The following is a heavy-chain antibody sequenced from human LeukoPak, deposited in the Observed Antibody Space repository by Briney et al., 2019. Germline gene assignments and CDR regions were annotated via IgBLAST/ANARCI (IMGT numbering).Heavy chain of an antibody. CDR3: AKGQGNMLRDPAGH. CDR2: VSAGGGST. CDR1: GFIFNTYA. D-gene: IGHD3-10*01. J-gene: IGHJ4*02. V-gene: IGHV3-23*01. Sequence: GGSLRLSCEASGFIFNTYAMTWVRQTPGKGLEWVSAVSAGGGSTYCADSVKGRFTISRDNSQNMLYLQMDSLRAEDTAVYYCAKGQGNMLRDPAGHWGQGTLVTVSS.